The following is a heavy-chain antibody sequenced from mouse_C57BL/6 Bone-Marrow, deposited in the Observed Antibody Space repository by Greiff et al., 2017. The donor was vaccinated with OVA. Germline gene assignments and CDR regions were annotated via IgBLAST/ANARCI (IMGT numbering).Heavy chain of an antibody. J-gene: IGHJ3*01. CDR2: IYPRSGNT. D-gene: IGHD2-3*01. CDR1: GYTFTSYG. V-gene: IGHV1-81*01. Sequence: QVQLKQSGAELARPGASVKLSCKASGYTFTSYGISWVKQRTGQGLEWIGEIYPRSGNTYYNAKFKGKATLTADKSSSTAYMELRSLTSEDSAVYFCARPHGYYKGLFAYWGQGTLVTVSA. CDR3: ARPHGYYKGLFAY.